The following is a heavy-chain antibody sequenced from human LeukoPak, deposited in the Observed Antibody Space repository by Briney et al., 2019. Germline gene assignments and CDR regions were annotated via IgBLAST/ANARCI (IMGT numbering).Heavy chain of an antibody. Sequence: GGSLRLSCAASGFMFNNYAMSWVRQAPGKGLEWVSVISGDGGRRHYADSMKGRFTISRDNSKSTLYLQMNSLRAEDTAVYYCAEARWAEIEKAITSASWGQGTLVTVSS. CDR2: ISGDGGRR. D-gene: IGHD5-24*01. CDR3: AEARWAEIEKAITSAS. CDR1: GFMFNNYA. V-gene: IGHV3-23*01. J-gene: IGHJ5*02.